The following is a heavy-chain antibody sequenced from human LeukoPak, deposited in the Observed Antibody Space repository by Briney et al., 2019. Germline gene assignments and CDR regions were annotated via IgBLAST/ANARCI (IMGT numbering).Heavy chain of an antibody. J-gene: IGHJ3*02. D-gene: IGHD3-22*01. CDR2: ISYDGSNK. CDR3: AIPPYDSSPEDAFDI. V-gene: IGHV3-30-3*01. Sequence: PGGSLRLSCAAPGFTFSSYAMHWVRQAPGKGLEWVAVISYDGSNKYYADSVKGRFTISRDNSKNTLYLQMNSLRAEDTAVYYCAIPPYDSSPEDAFDIWGQGTMVTVSS. CDR1: GFTFSSYA.